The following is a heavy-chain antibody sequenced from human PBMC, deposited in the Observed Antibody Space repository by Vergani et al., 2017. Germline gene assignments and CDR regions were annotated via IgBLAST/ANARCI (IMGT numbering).Heavy chain of an antibody. Sequence: QVQLVQSGAEVKKPGASVKVSCKASGYTFTSYGISWVRQAPGQGLEWMGWISAYNGNTNYAQTLQGRVTMTTDTSTSTAYMELRSLRSDDTAVYYCAGSSKVPVQYFDWSPIDAFDIWGQGTMVTVSS. V-gene: IGHV1-18*01. J-gene: IGHJ3*02. CDR3: AGSSKVPVQYFDWSPIDAFDI. D-gene: IGHD3-9*01. CDR1: GYTFTSYG. CDR2: ISAYNGNT.